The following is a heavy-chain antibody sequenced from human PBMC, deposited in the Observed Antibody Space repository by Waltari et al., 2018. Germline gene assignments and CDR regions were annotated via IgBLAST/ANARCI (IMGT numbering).Heavy chain of an antibody. D-gene: IGHD6-6*01. CDR1: GFTFSSYA. CDR2: ISYDGSNK. V-gene: IGHV3-30-3*01. Sequence: QVQLVESGGGVVQPGRSLRLSCAASGFTFSSYAMHWVRQAPGKGLEWVGVISYDGSNKYYAESVKGRFTIARDNSKNTLYLQMNSLRAEDTAVYYCARDKGSSGYYYMDVWGKGTTVTISS. J-gene: IGHJ6*03. CDR3: ARDKGSSGYYYMDV.